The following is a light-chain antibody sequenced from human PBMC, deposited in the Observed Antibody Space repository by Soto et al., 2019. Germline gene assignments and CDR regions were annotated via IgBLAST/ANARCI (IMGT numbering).Light chain of an antibody. V-gene: IGKV1-5*03. CDR3: QRYDSYPLT. CDR2: RAS. CDR1: QSINNW. J-gene: IGKJ4*01. Sequence: DIQMTQSPSTLSASVGDRVTITCRASQSINNWLAWYQQKPGKAPKLLIYRASILESGVPSRFSGSGSGTESTLTISSLQPDDFATYYCQRYDSYPLTFGGGIKVEIK.